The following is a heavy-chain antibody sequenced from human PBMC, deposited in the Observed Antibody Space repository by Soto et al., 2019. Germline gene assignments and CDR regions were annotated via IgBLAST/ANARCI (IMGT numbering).Heavy chain of an antibody. V-gene: IGHV3-7*01. CDR3: ARDRVRRDGSFDY. Sequence: GGSLRLSCAASGFTFSSYWMSWVRQAPGKGLEWVANIKQDGSEKYYVDSVKGRFTISRDNAKNSLYLQMNSLRAEDTAVYYCARDRVRRDGSFDYWGQGTLVTVSS. CDR1: GFTFSSYW. J-gene: IGHJ4*02. D-gene: IGHD1-1*01. CDR2: IKQDGSEK.